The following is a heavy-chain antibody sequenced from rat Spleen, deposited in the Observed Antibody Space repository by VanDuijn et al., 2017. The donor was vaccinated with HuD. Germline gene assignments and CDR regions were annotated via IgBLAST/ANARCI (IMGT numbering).Heavy chain of an antibody. J-gene: IGHJ2*01. D-gene: IGHD5-1*01. CDR2: IRSGGST. Sequence: QVQLKETGPGLVQPTQTLSITCTVSGFSLTSYYMQWVRQTPGKGLERMGFIRSGGSTEYNSEFKSRLSISRDTSKSQVFLKMNSLQTDDTAIYFCTRSLGDYWGQGVMVTVSS. CDR1: GFSLTSYY. V-gene: IGHV2-65*01. CDR3: TRSLGDY.